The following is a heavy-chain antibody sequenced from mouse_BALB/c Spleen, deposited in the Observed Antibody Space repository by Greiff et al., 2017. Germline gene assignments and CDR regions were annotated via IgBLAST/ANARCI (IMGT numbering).Heavy chain of an antibody. CDR3: ARWYDGYRYAMDY. CDR1: GYTFTDYA. V-gene: IGHV1S137*01. Sequence: QVQLKQSGAELVRPGVSVKISCKGSGYTFTDYAMHWVKQSHAKSLEWIGVISTYYGDASYNQKFKGKATMTVDKSSSTAYMELARLTSEDSAIYYCARWYDGYRYAMDYWGQGTSVTVSS. CDR2: ISTYYGDA. J-gene: IGHJ4*01. D-gene: IGHD2-3*01.